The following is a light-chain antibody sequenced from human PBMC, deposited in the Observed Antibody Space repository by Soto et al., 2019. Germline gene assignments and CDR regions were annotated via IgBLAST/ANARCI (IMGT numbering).Light chain of an antibody. Sequence: QSVLTQPASMSGPPGQSITISCTGTSSDVGSYYPVSWFQQHPGKAPKLIIYEVNKRPSGVSDRFSGSKSGNTASLTISGLQAADEAEYYCCSYAGDTTFFVFGTGTKVTV. J-gene: IGLJ1*01. CDR3: CSYAGDTTFFV. V-gene: IGLV2-23*02. CDR1: SSDVGSYYP. CDR2: EVN.